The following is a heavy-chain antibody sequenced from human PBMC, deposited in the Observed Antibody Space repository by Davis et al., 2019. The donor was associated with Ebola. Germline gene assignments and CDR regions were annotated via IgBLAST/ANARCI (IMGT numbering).Heavy chain of an antibody. Sequence: ASVKVSCKASGYTFTKYFIHWVRQAPGQGLEWMGWINPSSGGTNYAQRFLGRVTMTRDTSISTAYMELRRLRSDDTAIFFCARGDTALILPSYYWGQGTLVTVSS. D-gene: IGHD5-18*01. V-gene: IGHV1-2*02. J-gene: IGHJ4*02. CDR3: ARGDTALILPSYY. CDR2: INPSSGGT. CDR1: GYTFTKYF.